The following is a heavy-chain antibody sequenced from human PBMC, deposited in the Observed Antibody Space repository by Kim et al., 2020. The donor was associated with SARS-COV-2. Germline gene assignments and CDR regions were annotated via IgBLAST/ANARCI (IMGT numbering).Heavy chain of an antibody. CDR3: TTDPFVVVPAADDYYYYGMDV. CDR2: IKSKTEGGTI. Sequence: GGSLRLSCAASGFTFSNAWMSWVRQAPGKGLEWVGRIKSKTEGGTIDYAAPVKGRFTISRDDSKDTLYLQMNSLKPEDTAVYYCTTDPFVVVPAADDYYYYGMDVWGQGTTVTVSS. V-gene: IGHV3-15*01. J-gene: IGHJ6*02. D-gene: IGHD2-2*01. CDR1: GFTFSNAW.